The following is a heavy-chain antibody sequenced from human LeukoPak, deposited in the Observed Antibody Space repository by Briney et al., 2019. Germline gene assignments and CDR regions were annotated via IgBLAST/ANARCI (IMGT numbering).Heavy chain of an antibody. CDR3: ARDRVLHSMAQDAFDI. Sequence: GASVKVSCKASGYTFTGYYMHWVRQAPGQGLEWMGWISAYNGNTNYAQKLQGRVTMTTDTSTSTAYMELRSLISDDTAVYYCARDRVLHSMAQDAFDIWGQGTMVTVSS. J-gene: IGHJ3*02. D-gene: IGHD2/OR15-2a*01. CDR1: GYTFTGYY. V-gene: IGHV1-18*04. CDR2: ISAYNGNT.